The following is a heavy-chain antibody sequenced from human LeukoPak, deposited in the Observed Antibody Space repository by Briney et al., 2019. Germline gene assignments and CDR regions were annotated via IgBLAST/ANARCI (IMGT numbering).Heavy chain of an antibody. CDR1: GGSIGSGGYS. CDR3: ASSYGGNPGDFDY. D-gene: IGHD4-17*01. V-gene: IGHV4-31*03. Sequence: SQTLSLTCTVSGGSIGSGGYSWSWIRQHPGKGLEWIGYIYYSGSTYYNPSLKSRVTISVDTSKNQFSLKLSSVTAADTAVYYCASSYGGNPGDFDYWGQGTLVTVSS. J-gene: IGHJ4*02. CDR2: IYYSGST.